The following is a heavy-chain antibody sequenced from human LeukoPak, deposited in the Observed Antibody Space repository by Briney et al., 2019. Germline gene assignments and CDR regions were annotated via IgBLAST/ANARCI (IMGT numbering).Heavy chain of an antibody. CDR2: IYYSGST. CDR3: ARVMDCSSTSCYGYYMDV. CDR1: GGSISSGDYY. V-gene: IGHV4-30-4*08. D-gene: IGHD2-2*01. J-gene: IGHJ6*03. Sequence: SETLSLTCTVSGGSISSGDYYWSWIRQPPGKGLEWIGYIYYSGSTYYNPSLKSRVTISVDTSKNQFSLKLSSVTAADTAVYYCARVMDCSSTSCYGYYMDVWGKGTTVTVSS.